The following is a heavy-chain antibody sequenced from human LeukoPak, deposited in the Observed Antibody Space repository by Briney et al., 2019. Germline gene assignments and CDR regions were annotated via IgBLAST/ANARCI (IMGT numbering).Heavy chain of an antibody. Sequence: GGSLRLSCAASGFTFSSYAMSWVRQAPGKGLEWVSVIYSGGSTYYADSVKGRFTISRDNSKNTLYLQMNSLRAEDTAVYYCARVRGLYYFDYWGQGTLVTVSS. CDR1: GFTFSSYA. CDR2: IYSGGST. D-gene: IGHD3-16*01. V-gene: IGHV3-66*01. CDR3: ARVRGLYYFDY. J-gene: IGHJ4*02.